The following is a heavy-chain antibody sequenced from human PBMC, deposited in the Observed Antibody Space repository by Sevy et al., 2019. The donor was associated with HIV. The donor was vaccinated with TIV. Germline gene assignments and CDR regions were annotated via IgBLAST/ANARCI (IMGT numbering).Heavy chain of an antibody. Sequence: GGSLRLSCAASGFSFSWYWMSWVRQTPEKGLEWVANIKPDGSEKNYVASVKGRFTISRDNSKNSLYLQMNSLRVEDTAVYYCASKGGSRPNYAFDTWGQGTMVTVSS. D-gene: IGHD3-10*01. CDR3: ASKGGSRPNYAFDT. J-gene: IGHJ3*02. CDR1: GFSFSWYW. V-gene: IGHV3-7*01. CDR2: IKPDGSEK.